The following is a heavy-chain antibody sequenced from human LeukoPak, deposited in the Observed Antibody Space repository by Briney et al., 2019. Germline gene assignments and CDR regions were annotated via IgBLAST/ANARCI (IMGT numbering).Heavy chain of an antibody. CDR3: ARNLIPEQLVVNF. D-gene: IGHD6-13*01. V-gene: IGHV4-59*01. Sequence: SETLSLTCTVSGGSISNYCWNWIRQPPGKGLEWIGYIYYTGSTNYNPSLKSRVTMSVDTSKNQFSLNLQSVTPEDTAVYYCARNLIPEQLVVNFWGQGTLVTVSS. CDR1: GGSISNYC. CDR2: IYYTGST. J-gene: IGHJ4*02.